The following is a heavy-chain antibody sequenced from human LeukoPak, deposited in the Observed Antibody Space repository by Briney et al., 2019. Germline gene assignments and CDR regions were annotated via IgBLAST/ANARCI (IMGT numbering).Heavy chain of an antibody. CDR1: GGSFSGYY. D-gene: IGHD2-15*01. J-gene: IGHJ2*01. V-gene: IGHV4-34*01. CDR2: INHSGST. CDR3: AREARSRGYCSGGSCYYFDL. Sequence: SETLSLTCAVYGGSFSGYYWSWIRQPPGKGLEWIGEINHSGSTNYNPSLKSRVTISVDTSKNQFSLKLSSVTAADTAVYYCAREARSRGYCSGGSCYYFDLWGRGTLVTVSS.